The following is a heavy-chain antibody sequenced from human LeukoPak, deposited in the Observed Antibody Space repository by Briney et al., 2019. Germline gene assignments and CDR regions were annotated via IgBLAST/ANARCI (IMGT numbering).Heavy chain of an antibody. J-gene: IGHJ4*02. CDR3: ARDLDGYSSSSVVYFDY. D-gene: IGHD6-6*01. Sequence: GSSVKVSCKASGGTSSSYAISWVRQAPGQGLEWMGRIIPIFGTANYAQKFQGRVTITTDESTSTAYMELSSLRSEDTAVYYCARDLDGYSSSSVVYFDYWGQGTLVTVSS. CDR2: IIPIFGTA. V-gene: IGHV1-69*05. CDR1: GGTSSSYA.